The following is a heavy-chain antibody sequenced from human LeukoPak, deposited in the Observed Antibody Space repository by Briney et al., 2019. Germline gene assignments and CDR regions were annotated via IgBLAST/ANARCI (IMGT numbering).Heavy chain of an antibody. CDR3: ARVDGGSSSSRGLSYYYYMDV. V-gene: IGHV4-59*01. J-gene: IGHJ6*03. Sequence: SETLSLTCTVSGGSISSYYWSWIRQPPGKGLEWIGYIYYSGSTNYNPSLKSRVTISVDTSKNQFSLKLSSVTAADTAVYYCARVDGGSSSSRGLSYYYYMDVWGKGTTVTVSS. D-gene: IGHD6-6*01. CDR1: GGSISSYY. CDR2: IYYSGST.